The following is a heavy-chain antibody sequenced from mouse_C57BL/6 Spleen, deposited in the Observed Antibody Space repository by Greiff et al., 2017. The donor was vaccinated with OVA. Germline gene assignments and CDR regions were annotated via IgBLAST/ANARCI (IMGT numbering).Heavy chain of an antibody. D-gene: IGHD2-4*01. J-gene: IGHJ3*01. CDR2: ISYDGSN. CDR3: ARDEDYDRFAY. Sequence: EVQVVESGPGLVKPSQSLSLTCSVTGYSITSGYYWNWIRQFPGNKLEWMGYISYDGSNNYNPSLKNRISITRDTSKNQFFLKLNSVTTEDTATYYCARDEDYDRFAYWGQGTLVTVSA. CDR1: GYSITSGYY. V-gene: IGHV3-6*01.